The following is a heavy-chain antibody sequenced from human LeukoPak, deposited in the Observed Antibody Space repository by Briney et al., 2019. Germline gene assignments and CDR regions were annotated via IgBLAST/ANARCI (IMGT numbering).Heavy chain of an antibody. CDR1: VGSLSSSSYY. CDR2: IYYSGST. V-gene: IGHV4-39*01. Sequence: SETLSLTCTVSVGSLSSSSYYWGWIRQPPGKGLEWIGSIYYSGSTYYNPSLKSRVTISVDTSKNQFSLKLSSVTAADTPVYYCARHIEYNWNNPLYFDYWGQGTLVTVSS. D-gene: IGHD1/OR15-1a*01. J-gene: IGHJ4*02. CDR3: ARHIEYNWNNPLYFDY.